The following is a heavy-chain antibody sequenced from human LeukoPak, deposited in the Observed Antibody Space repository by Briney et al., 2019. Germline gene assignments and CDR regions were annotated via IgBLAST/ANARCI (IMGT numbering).Heavy chain of an antibody. J-gene: IGHJ6*03. Sequence: GGSLRLSCAASGLIVSRNYITWVRQAPEKGLEWVSEIYSGGIIYYADSVKGRFTISRDNSRNTLYLQMNRLRAEDTAVYYCAKEAVVVPAAIRNRYYYYYMDVWGKGTTVTVSS. CDR1: GLIVSRNY. CDR3: AKEAVVVPAAIRNRYYYYYMDV. D-gene: IGHD2-2*02. CDR2: IYSGGII. V-gene: IGHV3-53*01.